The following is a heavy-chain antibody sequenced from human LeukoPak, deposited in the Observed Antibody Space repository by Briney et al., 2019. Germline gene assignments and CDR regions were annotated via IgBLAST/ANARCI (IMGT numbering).Heavy chain of an antibody. V-gene: IGHV1-46*01. CDR2: ITPSGGGT. J-gene: IGHJ6*01. CDR3: ARDLRDYDILTGYYYGSRDYYGMDV. CDR1: GYTFTSYY. Sequence: ASVKVSRKASGYTFTSYYMHWVRQAPGQGLEWVGIITPSGGGTSYAQKFQGRVTMTRDTSTSTVYMELSSLRSEDTAVYYCARDLRDYDILTGYYYGSRDYYGMDVWGQGTTVTVSS. D-gene: IGHD3-9*01.